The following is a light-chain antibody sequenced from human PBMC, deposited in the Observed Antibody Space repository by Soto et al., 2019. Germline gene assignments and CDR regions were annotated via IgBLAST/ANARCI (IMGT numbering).Light chain of an antibody. J-gene: IGKJ1*01. Sequence: DIQMTQSPSTLSASVGDRVTITCRASQSISSWLAWYQQKPGKAPKLLIYDASSLESGVPSRFRGSGSGTEFANTVTSLQPDDFANYYCQQYNSYYQAIDHGTNVEIK. CDR1: QSISSW. V-gene: IGKV1-5*01. CDR3: QQYNSYYQA. CDR2: DAS.